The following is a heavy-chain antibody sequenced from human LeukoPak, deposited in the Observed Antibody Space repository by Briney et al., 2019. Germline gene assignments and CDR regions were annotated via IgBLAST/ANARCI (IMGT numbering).Heavy chain of an antibody. CDR1: GFTFSTYW. Sequence: PGGSLRLSCAASGFTFSTYWMSWVRQAPGKGLEWVAVIWYDGSNKYYADSVKGRFTISRDNSKNTLYLQMNSLRAEDTAVYYCARSYYYGSGSSENYFDYWGQGTLVTVSS. CDR2: IWYDGSNK. CDR3: ARSYYYGSGSSENYFDY. D-gene: IGHD3-10*01. V-gene: IGHV3-33*08. J-gene: IGHJ4*02.